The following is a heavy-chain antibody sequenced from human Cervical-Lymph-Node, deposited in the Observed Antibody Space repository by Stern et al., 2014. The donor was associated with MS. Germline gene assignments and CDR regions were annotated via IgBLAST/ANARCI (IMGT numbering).Heavy chain of an antibody. Sequence: DVQLVESGGGFVKPGGSLRLSCAASGFTFTNAWMTWVRQAPGKGLEWVGRIKSETDGGTTDYAAPVKGRFTISRDDSKNTLYLQMDSLKTEDTALYYCTLYTYGFILNWGQGTLVTVSS. CDR1: GFTFTNAW. CDR3: TLYTYGFILN. CDR2: IKSETDGGTT. D-gene: IGHD5-18*01. J-gene: IGHJ4*02. V-gene: IGHV3-15*01.